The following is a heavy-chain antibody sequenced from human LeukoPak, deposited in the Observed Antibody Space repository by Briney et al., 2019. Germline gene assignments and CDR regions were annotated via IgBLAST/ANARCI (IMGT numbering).Heavy chain of an antibody. CDR3: ARGPRITMVRGVIRFFDY. Sequence: SVKVSCKASGGTFSSYAISWVRQAPGQGLEWMGGIIPIFGTANYAQKFQGRVTITRDTSASTAYMELSSLRSEDTAVYYCARGPRITMVRGVIRFFDYWGQGTLVTVSS. CDR2: IIPIFGTA. J-gene: IGHJ4*02. D-gene: IGHD3-10*01. CDR1: GGTFSSYA. V-gene: IGHV1-69*05.